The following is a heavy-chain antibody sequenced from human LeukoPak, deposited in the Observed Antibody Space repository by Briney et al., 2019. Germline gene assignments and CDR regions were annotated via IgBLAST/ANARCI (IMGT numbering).Heavy chain of an antibody. J-gene: IGHJ4*02. V-gene: IGHV3-30*01. CDR2: ISYDGSNK. Sequence: PGRSLRLSCAASGFTFSNYAMHWVRQAPGKGLEWVAVISYDGSNKYYADSVKGRFTISRDNSKNTLYLQMNSLRAEDTAVYYCARGLYVLGLRASNFDYWGQGTLVTVSS. CDR3: ARGLYVLGLRASNFDY. D-gene: IGHD3-16*02. CDR1: GFTFSNYA.